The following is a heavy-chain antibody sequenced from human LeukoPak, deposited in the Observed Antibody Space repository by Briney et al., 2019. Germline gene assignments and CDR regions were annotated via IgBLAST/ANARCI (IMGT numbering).Heavy chain of an antibody. CDR1: GYTFTSYY. D-gene: IGHD2-8*01. J-gene: IGHJ2*01. CDR3: ARARRIVLMVYATDYWHFDL. Sequence: ASVKVSCKASGYTFTSYYMHWVRQAPGQGLEWMGIINPSGGSTSYAQKFQGRVTMTRDTSTSTVYMELSSLRSEDTAVYYCARARRIVLMVYATDYWHFDLWGRGTLVTVSS. V-gene: IGHV1-46*01. CDR2: INPSGGST.